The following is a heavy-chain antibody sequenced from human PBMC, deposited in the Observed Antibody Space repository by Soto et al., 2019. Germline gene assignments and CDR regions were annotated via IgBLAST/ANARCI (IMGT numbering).Heavy chain of an antibody. V-gene: IGHV4-61*01. CDR2: IHSSGST. J-gene: IGHJ5*02. CDR1: DGSVSSGNYY. Sequence: SGTLSLTCTVSDGSVSSGNYYWTWIRQPPGKGLEWIGYIHSSGSTLYNPSLKSRVIISVDTPMNQFSLKLRSVTAADTAVYYCARDSQALFDPWGQGTQVTVS. CDR3: ARDSQALFDP. D-gene: IGHD3-10*01.